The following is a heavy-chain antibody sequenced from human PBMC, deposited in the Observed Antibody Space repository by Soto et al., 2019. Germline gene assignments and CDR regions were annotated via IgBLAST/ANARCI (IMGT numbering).Heavy chain of an antibody. CDR3: ALREYSNGWYLA. V-gene: IGHV3-11*01. D-gene: IGHD6-13*01. CDR1: GFTFSSYC. Sequence: QVQLVESGGGLVKPGGSLRLSCAGSGFTFSSYCMSWIRQAPGKGMEWVSYISDSGSTIYYADSVMGRFTISRDNAKNSLYLEMNSLRADEPAVYYCALREYSNGWYLAWGQGTLVTVSS. CDR2: ISDSGSTI. J-gene: IGHJ1*01.